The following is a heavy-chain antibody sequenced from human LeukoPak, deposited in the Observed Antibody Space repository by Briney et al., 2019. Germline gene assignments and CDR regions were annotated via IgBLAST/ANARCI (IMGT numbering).Heavy chain of an antibody. J-gene: IGHJ4*02. CDR2: INHSGST. D-gene: IGHD5-18*01. CDR3: ARGRGRGYSYGFYYFDY. Sequence: SETLSLTCAVYGGSFSGYYWSWIRQPPGKGLEWIGEINHSGSTNYNPSLKSRATISVDTSKNQFSLKLSSVTAADTAVYYCARGRGRGYSYGFYYFDYWGQGTLVTVS. V-gene: IGHV4-34*01. CDR1: GGSFSGYY.